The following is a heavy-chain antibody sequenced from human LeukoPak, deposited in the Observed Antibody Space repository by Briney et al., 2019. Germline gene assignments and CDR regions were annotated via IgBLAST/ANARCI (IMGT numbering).Heavy chain of an antibody. Sequence: SETLSLTCAVYGGSFSGYYWSWIRQPPGKGLEWIGEINHSGSTNYNPSLKSRVTISVDTSKNQFSLKLSSVTAADTAVYYCATARHYYGSFDYWGQGTLVTVSS. CDR2: INHSGST. V-gene: IGHV4-34*01. J-gene: IGHJ4*02. CDR1: GGSFSGYY. D-gene: IGHD3-10*01. CDR3: ATARHYYGSFDY.